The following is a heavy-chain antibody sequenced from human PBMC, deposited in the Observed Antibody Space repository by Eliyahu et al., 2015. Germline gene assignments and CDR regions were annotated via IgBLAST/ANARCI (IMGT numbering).Heavy chain of an antibody. J-gene: IGHJ4*02. CDR3: AKAQHGDSILSDY. Sequence: EVQLLESGGGLVQPGGSLXLSCXASGFXFSSXAMXWVRQAPGKGLEWVSAISGSGGSTYYADSVKGRFTISRDNSKNTLYLQMNSLRAEDTAVYYCAKAQHGDSILSDYWGQGTLVTVSS. CDR1: GFXFSSXA. D-gene: IGHD4-17*01. CDR2: ISGSGGST. V-gene: IGHV3-23*01.